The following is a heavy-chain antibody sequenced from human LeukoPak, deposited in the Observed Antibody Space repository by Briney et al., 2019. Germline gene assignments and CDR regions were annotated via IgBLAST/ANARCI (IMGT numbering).Heavy chain of an antibody. Sequence: ASVTVSFTSSGYIFTFYYMHWVRQAPGQGLEWMGWINPNSGGTNYAQKFQGRVTMTRDTSISTAYMELSRLRSDDTAVYYCARVPAAPGNDYWGQGTLVTVSS. V-gene: IGHV1-2*02. CDR2: INPNSGGT. CDR3: ARVPAAPGNDY. J-gene: IGHJ4*02. CDR1: GYIFTFYY. D-gene: IGHD3-10*01.